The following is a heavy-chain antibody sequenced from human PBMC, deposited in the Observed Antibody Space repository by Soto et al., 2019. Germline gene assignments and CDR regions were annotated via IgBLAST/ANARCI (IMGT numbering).Heavy chain of an antibody. CDR3: ARGYCTGSTCYSGGY. CDR1: GFIFSNYE. Sequence: PGGSLRLSCAASGFIFSNYEMNWVRHAPGKGLEWLSYIASNGNTIYYANSVKGRFTVSRDNARGSLFLQMNSLRAADTAVYYCARGYCTGSTCYSGGYWGQGTMVTVSS. D-gene: IGHD2-15*01. V-gene: IGHV3-48*03. J-gene: IGHJ4*02. CDR2: IASNGNTI.